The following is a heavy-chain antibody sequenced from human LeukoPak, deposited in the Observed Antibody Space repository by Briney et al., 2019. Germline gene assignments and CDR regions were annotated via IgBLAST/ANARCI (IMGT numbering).Heavy chain of an antibody. J-gene: IGHJ4*02. Sequence: PSETLSLTCAVSGYSISSGYNWDWIPQSPGKGLKWIGGIYHSGSTYHNPSLKSRVIILVDTSKNQLSLNLSYVTAADTAVYYCARRRGGLDYVDYWGQGTLVTVSS. CDR3: ARRRGGLDYVDY. CDR1: GYSISSGYN. CDR2: IYHSGST. V-gene: IGHV4-38-2*01.